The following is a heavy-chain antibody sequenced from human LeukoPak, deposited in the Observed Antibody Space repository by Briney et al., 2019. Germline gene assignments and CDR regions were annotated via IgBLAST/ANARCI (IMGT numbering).Heavy chain of an antibody. Sequence: GGSLRLSCAASGFTFSIYAMHWVRQAPGKGLEYVSGISSNGGSTYYADSVKGRFTISRDNSKNTLYLQMSSLRAEDTAVYYCVKDPPSSTGIYYFDYWGQGTLVTVSS. D-gene: IGHD2-2*01. CDR2: ISSNGGST. CDR1: GFTFSIYA. CDR3: VKDPPSSTGIYYFDY. J-gene: IGHJ4*02. V-gene: IGHV3-64*03.